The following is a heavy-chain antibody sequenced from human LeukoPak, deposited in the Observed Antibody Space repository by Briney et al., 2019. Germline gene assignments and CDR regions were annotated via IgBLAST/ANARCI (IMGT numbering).Heavy chain of an antibody. D-gene: IGHD6-19*01. CDR1: GFTFSSYS. Sequence: PGGSLRLSCAASGFTFSSYSMNWVRQAPGKGLEWVSSITTSSSYIYYADSVRGRFTISRDNAKNPLYLQMNSLRAEDTAVYYCARGARGWYHAFDIWGQGTMVTVSS. CDR2: ITTSSSYI. J-gene: IGHJ3*02. CDR3: ARGARGWYHAFDI. V-gene: IGHV3-21*01.